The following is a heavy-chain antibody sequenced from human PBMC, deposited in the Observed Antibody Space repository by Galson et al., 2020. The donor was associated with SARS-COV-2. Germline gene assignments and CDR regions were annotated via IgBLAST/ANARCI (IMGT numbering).Heavy chain of an antibody. D-gene: IGHD3-22*01. CDR1: GFTFSSYG. J-gene: IGHJ4*02. Sequence: GGSLRLSCAASGFTFSSYGMHWVRQAPGKGLEWVAVIWYDGSNKYYADSVKGRFTISRDNSKNTLYLQMNSLRAEDTAVYYCASQRGYYDSRGQSFDYWGQGTLVTVSS. V-gene: IGHV3-33*01. CDR3: ASQRGYYDSRGQSFDY. CDR2: IWYDGSNK.